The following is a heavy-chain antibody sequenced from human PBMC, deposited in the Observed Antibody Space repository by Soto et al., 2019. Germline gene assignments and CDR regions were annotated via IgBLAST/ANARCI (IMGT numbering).Heavy chain of an antibody. CDR3: ARDDGWLVLDY. V-gene: IGHV3-21*06. CDR2: ITIRSSYF. CDR1: GFAFSSYS. J-gene: IGHJ4*02. Sequence: EVQLVESGGGLVKPGGSLRLSCAASGFAFSSYSMNWVRQAPGKGLEWVAFITIRSSYFYYADSVRGRFTISRDNAKNSLYLQMDGLRAEDTAVYYCARDDGWLVLDYWGQGTLVTVSS. D-gene: IGHD6-19*01.